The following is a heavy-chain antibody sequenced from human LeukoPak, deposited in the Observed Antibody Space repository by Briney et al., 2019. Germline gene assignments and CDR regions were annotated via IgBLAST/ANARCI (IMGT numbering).Heavy chain of an antibody. CDR3: ARRRSGWYLTDWFDP. D-gene: IGHD6-19*01. CDR2: INHSGST. V-gene: IGHV4-34*01. J-gene: IGHJ5*02. CDR1: GGSFSGYY. Sequence: SETLSLTCAVYGGSFSGYYWSWIRQPPGKGLEWIGEINHSGSTNYNPSLKSRVTISVDTSKNQFSLKLSSVTAADTVVYYCARRRSGWYLTDWFDPWGQGTLVTVSS.